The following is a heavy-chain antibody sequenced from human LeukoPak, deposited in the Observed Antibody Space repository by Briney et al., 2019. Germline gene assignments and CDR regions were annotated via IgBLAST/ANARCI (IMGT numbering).Heavy chain of an antibody. V-gene: IGHV4-39*02. Sequence: SETLSLTCTVSGDSISSNAYYWGWIRQPPGKGLEWIGSLSYGRSTFYSPSLKSGVSMSVDTSNNQFSLKLSSVTAADTAVYYCARGYSSSWYWFDPWGQGTLVTVSS. J-gene: IGHJ5*02. CDR3: ARGYSSSWYWFDP. D-gene: IGHD6-13*01. CDR1: GDSISSNAYY. CDR2: LSYGRST.